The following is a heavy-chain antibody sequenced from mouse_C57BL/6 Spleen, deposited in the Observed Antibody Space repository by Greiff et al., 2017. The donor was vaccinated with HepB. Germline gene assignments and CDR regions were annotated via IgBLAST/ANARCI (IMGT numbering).Heavy chain of an antibody. J-gene: IGHJ1*03. CDR3: ARVDYDEGGYWYVDV. CDR2: ISYAGSN. V-gene: IGHV3-6*01. D-gene: IGHD2-4*01. Sequence: EVKLMESGPGLVKPSQSLSLTCSVTGYSITSGYYWNWIRQFPGNKLEWMGYISYAGSNNYNPSLKNRLSITRDTSKNQFFLKWNSVTTEDTATYYCARVDYDEGGYWYVDVWGTGTTGTVSS. CDR1: GYSITSGYY.